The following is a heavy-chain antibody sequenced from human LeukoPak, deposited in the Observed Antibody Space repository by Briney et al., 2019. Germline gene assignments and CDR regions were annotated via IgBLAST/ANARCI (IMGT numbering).Heavy chain of an antibody. CDR2: IYYSGST. Sequence: KPSETLSLTCTVSGGSISSYYWSWIRQPPGKGLEWIGYIYYSGSTNYNPSLKSRVTISVDTSKNQFSLKLSSVTAADTAVYYCARALYYDFWSSYNNWFDPWGQGTLVTVSS. CDR1: GGSISSYY. V-gene: IGHV4-59*01. J-gene: IGHJ5*02. CDR3: ARALYYDFWSSYNNWFDP. D-gene: IGHD3-3*01.